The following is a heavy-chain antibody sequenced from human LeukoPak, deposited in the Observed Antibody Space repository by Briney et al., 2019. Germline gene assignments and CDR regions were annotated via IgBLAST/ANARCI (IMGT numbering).Heavy chain of an antibody. Sequence: GGSLRLSCEASGLSFGDYTMHWVRQAPGKGLEWVSLISRNGAATKYADSVRGRFTVSRDNSKSSLYLQMNSLSTEDTALYYCGKGANIPPYYPPGKYYETKAQFDWWGQGTLVTVSS. J-gene: IGHJ4*02. CDR1: GLSFGDYT. CDR3: GKGANIPPYYPPGKYYETKAQFDW. V-gene: IGHV3-43*01. CDR2: ISRNGAAT. D-gene: IGHD3-3*01.